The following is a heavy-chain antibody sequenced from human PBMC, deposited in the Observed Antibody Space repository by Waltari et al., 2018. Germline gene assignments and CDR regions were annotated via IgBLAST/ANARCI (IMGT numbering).Heavy chain of an antibody. CDR3: ARGQDYYDSSGYYYYYGMDV. CDR2: IYYSGST. D-gene: IGHD3-22*01. J-gene: IGHJ6*02. Sequence: GWIGNIYYSGSTNYNPSLKSRVTISVDTSKNQFSLKLSSVTAADTAVYYCARGQDYYDSSGYYYYYGMDVWGQGTTVTVSS. V-gene: IGHV4-59*09.